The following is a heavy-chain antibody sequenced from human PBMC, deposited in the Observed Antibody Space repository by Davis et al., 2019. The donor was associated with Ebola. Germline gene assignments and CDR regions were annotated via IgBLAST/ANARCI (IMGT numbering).Heavy chain of an antibody. CDR3: AKPYYYGSGSHTHFDY. J-gene: IGHJ4*02. Sequence: GESLKISCAASGFTFSNYWMNWVRQAPGKGLEWVANIKEDGSRGNYADSVKGRFTISRDNAMNSLYLQMNSLRAEDTAVYYCAKPYYYGSGSHTHFDYWGQGTLVTVSS. V-gene: IGHV3-7*01. CDR1: GFTFSNYW. D-gene: IGHD3-10*01. CDR2: IKEDGSRG.